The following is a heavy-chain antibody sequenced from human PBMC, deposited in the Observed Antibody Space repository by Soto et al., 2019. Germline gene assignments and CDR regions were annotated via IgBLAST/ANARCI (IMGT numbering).Heavy chain of an antibody. J-gene: IGHJ6*02. CDR2: VSAGGDIT. CDR3: ARGDRGGSGSPASYYYSGLDV. V-gene: IGHV3-23*01. Sequence: DVQLLESGGHLVQPGGSLRLSCAASGFTFSSYAMSWVRQAPGKGLEWVSSVSAGGDITYYSDSVKGRFTISRDNSNNALFLQMNSLRIEDTALYYCARGDRGGSGSPASYYYSGLDVWGQGTTVTVS. D-gene: IGHD3-10*01. CDR1: GFTFSSYA.